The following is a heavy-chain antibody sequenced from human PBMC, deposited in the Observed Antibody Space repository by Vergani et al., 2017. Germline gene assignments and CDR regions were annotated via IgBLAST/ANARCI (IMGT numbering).Heavy chain of an antibody. V-gene: IGHV4-59*01. Sequence: QVQLQESGPGLVKPSETLSLTCTVSGGSISSYYWSWIRQPPGQGLEWIGYIYYSGSTNYNPSLKSRVTISVDTSKNQFSLKLSSVTAADTAVYYCARARGYCSSTSCYTRWFDPWGQGTLVTVSS. J-gene: IGHJ5*02. CDR3: ARARGYCSSTSCYTRWFDP. CDR1: GGSISSYY. CDR2: IYYSGST. D-gene: IGHD2-2*02.